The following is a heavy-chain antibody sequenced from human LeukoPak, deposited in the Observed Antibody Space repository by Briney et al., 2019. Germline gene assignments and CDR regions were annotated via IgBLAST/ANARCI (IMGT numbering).Heavy chain of an antibody. D-gene: IGHD1-26*01. CDR3: ARVRSGSSAGNYGMDV. CDR1: GFTFNSYA. V-gene: IGHV3-74*01. CDR2: INSDGSST. Sequence: PGGSLRLSCTASGFTFNSYAMSWVRQAPGKGLVWVSRINSDGSSTSYADSVKGRFTISRDNAKNTLYLQMNSLRAEDTAVYYCARVRSGSSAGNYGMDVWGQGTTVTVSS. J-gene: IGHJ6*02.